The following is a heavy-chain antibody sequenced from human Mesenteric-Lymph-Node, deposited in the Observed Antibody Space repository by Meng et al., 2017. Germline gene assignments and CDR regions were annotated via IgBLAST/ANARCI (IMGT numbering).Heavy chain of an antibody. CDR1: GGSISSGDYY. V-gene: IGHV4-30-4*01. CDR3: ARRRGGSGRDC. Sequence: QESGPGLVKPSQSLALTCTVSGGSISSGDYYWSWIRPPPGKGLEWIGYIYYSGSTYYNPSLKSRVTISVDTSKNQFSLKLSSVTATDTAVYYCARRRGGSGRDCWGQGTLVTVSS. J-gene: IGHJ4*02. CDR2: IYYSGST. D-gene: IGHD3-10*01.